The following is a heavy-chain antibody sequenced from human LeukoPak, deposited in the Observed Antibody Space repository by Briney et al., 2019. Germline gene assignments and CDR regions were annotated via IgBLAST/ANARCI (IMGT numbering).Heavy chain of an antibody. D-gene: IGHD1-26*01. CDR1: GFTFANYV. J-gene: IGHJ4*02. Sequence: GGSLRLSCAASGFTFANYVMSLVRQTPWEGLEWVSSISGGSIKYYAECVKGRFTISRDNSKNMMYRQTNSLRAEDTAVYYCVRDVGGIYYVFGYWGQGTLVTVSS. CDR2: ISGGSIK. V-gene: IGHV3-23*01. CDR3: VRDVGGIYYVFGY.